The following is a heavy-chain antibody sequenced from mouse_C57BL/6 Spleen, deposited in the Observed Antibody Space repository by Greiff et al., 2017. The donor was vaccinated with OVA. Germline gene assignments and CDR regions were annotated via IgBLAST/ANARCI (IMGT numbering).Heavy chain of an antibody. CDR1: GFNIKDYY. CDR2: IDPEDGET. V-gene: IGHV14-2*01. D-gene: IGHD2-5*01. CDR3: ARSDSNYRYYAMDY. Sequence: EVKLVESGAELVKPGASVKLSCTASGFNIKDYYMHWVKQRTEQGLEWIGRIDPEDGETKYAPKFPGKATITADTSSNTAYLQLSSLTSEDTAVYYCARSDSNYRYYAMDYWGQGTSVTVSS. J-gene: IGHJ4*01.